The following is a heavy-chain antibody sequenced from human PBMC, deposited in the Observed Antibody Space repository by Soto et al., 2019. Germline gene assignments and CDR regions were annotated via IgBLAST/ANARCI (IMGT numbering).Heavy chain of an antibody. D-gene: IGHD2-2*01. J-gene: IGHJ4*02. CDR3: AKVYSGGLSIVVVPAANDY. CDR2: ISGSGGST. V-gene: IGHV3-23*01. Sequence: GGSLRLSCAASGFTFSSYAMSWVRQAPGKGLEWVSAISGSGGSTYYADSVKGRFTISRDNSKNTLYLQMNSLRAEDTAVYYCAKVYSGGLSIVVVPAANDYWGQGTLVTVSS. CDR1: GFTFSSYA.